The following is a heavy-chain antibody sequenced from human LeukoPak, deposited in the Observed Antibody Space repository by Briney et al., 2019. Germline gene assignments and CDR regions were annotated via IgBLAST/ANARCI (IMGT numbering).Heavy chain of an antibody. V-gene: IGHV3-48*04. CDR2: ISGDAGTT. CDR3: ATVNFYYDDSGYMPFDH. D-gene: IGHD3-22*01. CDR1: GFTFKTYS. Sequence: PGGSLRLSCEASGFTFKTYSMYWVRQAPGKGLERISYISGDAGTTNYADSVKGRFTISRDNAKSSLFLQMDGLSADDTAVYYCATVNFYYDDSGYMPFDHWGQGALVVISS. J-gene: IGHJ4*02.